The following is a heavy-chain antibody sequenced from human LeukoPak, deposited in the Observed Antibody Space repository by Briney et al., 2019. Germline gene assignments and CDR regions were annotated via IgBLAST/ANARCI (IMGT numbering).Heavy chain of an antibody. CDR2: ILFDGSNK. Sequence: PGGSLRLSCAASGFTFSRYGMHWVRQAPGKGLEWVAVILFDGSNKYYADSVKGRFTISRDNSKNTLYLQMNSLRAEDTAVYYCAKVGDGDYYLDYWGQGTLLTVSS. CDR1: GFTFSRYG. J-gene: IGHJ4*02. D-gene: IGHD4-17*01. CDR3: AKVGDGDYYLDY. V-gene: IGHV3-33*06.